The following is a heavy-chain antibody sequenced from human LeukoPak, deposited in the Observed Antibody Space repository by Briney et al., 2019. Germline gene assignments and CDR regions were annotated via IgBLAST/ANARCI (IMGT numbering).Heavy chain of an antibody. Sequence: PGGSLRLSCAASGFTFSSYGMHWVRQAPGKGLEWVAFIRYDGSNKYYADSVKGRFTISRDNSKNTLYLQMNSLRAEDTAVYYCAKVTSGRGIVGATSDYWGQGTLVTVSS. CDR3: AKVTSGRGIVGATSDY. D-gene: IGHD1-26*01. J-gene: IGHJ4*02. CDR2: IRYDGSNK. V-gene: IGHV3-30*02. CDR1: GFTFSSYG.